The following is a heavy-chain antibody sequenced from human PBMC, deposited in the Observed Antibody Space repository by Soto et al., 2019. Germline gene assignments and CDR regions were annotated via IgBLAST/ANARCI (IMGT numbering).Heavy chain of an antibody. CDR1: GYTLTSYG. D-gene: IGHD2-15*01. J-gene: IGHJ5*02. V-gene: IGHV1-18*01. Sequence: ASVKVSCKASGYTLTSYGISWVRQAPGQGLEWMGWISAYNGNTNYAQKLQGRVTMTTDTSTSTAYIDLRSLRSDDTAVYYCAREAAQGAGWWFDPWGQGTLVTVSS. CDR3: AREAAQGAGWWFDP. CDR2: ISAYNGNT.